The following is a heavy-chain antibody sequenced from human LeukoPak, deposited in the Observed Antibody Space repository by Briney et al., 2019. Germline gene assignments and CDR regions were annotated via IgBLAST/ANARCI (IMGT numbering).Heavy chain of an antibody. CDR3: AKSEVYYYDSSGYYYFYY. V-gene: IGHV3-23*01. CDR1: GFTFSSYD. CDR2: ISGSGGST. J-gene: IGHJ4*02. D-gene: IGHD3-22*01. Sequence: QPGGSLRLSCAASGFTFSSYDMSWVRQAPGKGLEWVSAISGSGGSTYYADSVKGRFTISRDNSKNTLYLQMNSLRAEDTAVYYCAKSEVYYYDSSGYYYFYYWGQGTLVTVSS.